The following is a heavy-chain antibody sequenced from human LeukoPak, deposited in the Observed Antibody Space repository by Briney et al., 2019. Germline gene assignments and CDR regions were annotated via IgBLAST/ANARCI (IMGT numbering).Heavy chain of an antibody. Sequence: GASVKVSCKASGYTFTSYDINWVRQATGQELEWMGWMNPHSDNTAYAQKFQGRVTMTKNTSISTAYMELSSLRSDDTAVYYCTRRANGRRYNWFDTWGQGTLVTVTS. CDR2: MNPHSDNT. CDR3: TRRANGRRYNWFDT. V-gene: IGHV1-8*01. CDR1: GYTFTSYD. D-gene: IGHD2-8*01. J-gene: IGHJ5*02.